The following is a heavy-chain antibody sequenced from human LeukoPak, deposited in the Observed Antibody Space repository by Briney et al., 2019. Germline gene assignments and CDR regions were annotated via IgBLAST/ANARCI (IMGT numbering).Heavy chain of an antibody. CDR3: ARVPHGYWYFDL. J-gene: IGHJ2*01. CDR1: GGSISSGGYS. V-gene: IGHV4-30-2*01. Sequence: SETLSLTCAVSGGSISSGGYSWSWLRQPPGKGLEWIGYIYHSGSTYYNPSLKSRVTISVDRSKDQFSLKLSSVTAADTAVYYCARVPHGYWYFDLWGRGTLVTVSS. CDR2: IYHSGST.